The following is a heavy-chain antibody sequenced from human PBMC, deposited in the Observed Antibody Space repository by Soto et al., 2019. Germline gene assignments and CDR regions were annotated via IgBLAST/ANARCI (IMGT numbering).Heavy chain of an antibody. Sequence: KQSQTLSLTCTVSGGSISSGDYYWSWIRQPPGKGLEWIGYIYYSGSTYYNPSLKSRVTISVDTSKNQFSLKLSSVTAADTAVYYCARVGSAYYDFWSGSSRYYYYGMDVWGQGTTVTVSS. J-gene: IGHJ6*02. CDR1: GGSISSGDYY. V-gene: IGHV4-30-4*01. D-gene: IGHD3-3*01. CDR2: IYYSGST. CDR3: ARVGSAYYDFWSGSSRYYYYGMDV.